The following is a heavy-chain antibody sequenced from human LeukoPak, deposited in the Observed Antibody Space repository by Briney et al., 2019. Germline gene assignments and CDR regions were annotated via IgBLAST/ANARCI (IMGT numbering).Heavy chain of an antibody. Sequence: SGGSLRLSCAASGFTFSSYWMHWVRQAPGKGLVWVSRINSDGSSTSYADSVKGRFTISRDNAKNTLYLQMNSLRAEDTAVYYCARDLERDSSGYYLEGNWFDPWGQGTLVTVSS. CDR2: INSDGSST. CDR1: GFTFSSYW. D-gene: IGHD3-22*01. V-gene: IGHV3-74*01. CDR3: ARDLERDSSGYYLEGNWFDP. J-gene: IGHJ5*02.